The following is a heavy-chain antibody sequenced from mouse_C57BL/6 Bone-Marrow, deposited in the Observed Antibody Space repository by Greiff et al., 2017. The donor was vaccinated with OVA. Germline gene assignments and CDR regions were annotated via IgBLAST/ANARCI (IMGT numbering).Heavy chain of an antibody. CDR3: ARRAVAYYFDY. CDR1: GYTFTSYW. D-gene: IGHD1-1*01. CDR2: IDPSDSYT. J-gene: IGHJ2*01. Sequence: QVQLQQPGAELVMPGASVKLSCKASGYTFTSYWMHWVKQRPGQGLEWIGEIDPSDSYTNYNQKFKGKSTLTVDKSSSTAYMQLSSLTSEDSAVYYCARRAVAYYFDYWGQGTTLTVSS. V-gene: IGHV1-69*01.